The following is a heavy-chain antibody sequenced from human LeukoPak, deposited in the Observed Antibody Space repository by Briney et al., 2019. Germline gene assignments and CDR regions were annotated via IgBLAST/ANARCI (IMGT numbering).Heavy chain of an antibody. D-gene: IGHD3/OR15-3a*01. J-gene: IGHJ4*02. CDR2: IYYSGST. CDR3: ARAGTGYYSFLFDY. CDR1: GGSVSSGSYY. Sequence: SETLSLTCTVSGGSVSSGSYYWSWIRQPPGKGLEWIGYIYYSGSTNYNPSLKSRVTISVDTSKNQFSLELSSVTAADTALYYCARAGTGYYSFLFDYWGQGTLVTVSS. V-gene: IGHV4-61*01.